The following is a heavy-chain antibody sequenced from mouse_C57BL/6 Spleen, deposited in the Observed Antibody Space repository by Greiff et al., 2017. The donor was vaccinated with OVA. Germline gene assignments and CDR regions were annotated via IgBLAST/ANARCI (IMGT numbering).Heavy chain of an antibody. J-gene: IGHJ1*03. D-gene: IGHD2-4*01. V-gene: IGHV2-2*01. CDR1: GFSLTSYG. CDR2: IWSGGST. Sequence: VKLMESGPGLVQPSQSLSITCTVSGFSLTSYGVHWVRQSPGKGLEWLGVIWSGGSTDYNAAFISRLSISKDNSKSQVFFKMNSLQADDTAIYYCARFYDYHWYFDVWGTGTTVTVSS. CDR3: ARFYDYHWYFDV.